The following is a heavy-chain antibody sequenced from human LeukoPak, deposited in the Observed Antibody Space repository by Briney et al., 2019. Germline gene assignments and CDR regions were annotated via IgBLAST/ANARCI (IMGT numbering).Heavy chain of an antibody. D-gene: IGHD3-10*01. Sequence: TGGSLRLSCEASGFSFSSYNMDWVRQTPGKGLEWISSITTSSTYTFYADSVKGRFTISRDNARNSLYLQMNSLRAEDTAVYYYAKDQGSGLGSYSWGYFDYWGQGTLVTVSS. V-gene: IGHV3-21*04. CDR1: GFSFSSYN. J-gene: IGHJ4*02. CDR3: AKDQGSGLGSYSWGYFDY. CDR2: ITTSSTYT.